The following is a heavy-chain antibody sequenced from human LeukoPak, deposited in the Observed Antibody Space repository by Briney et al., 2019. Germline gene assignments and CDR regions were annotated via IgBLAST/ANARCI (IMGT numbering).Heavy chain of an antibody. V-gene: IGHV4-61*02. J-gene: IGHJ4*02. CDR3: AREEMPGKFDY. CDR2: VYMNRNI. CDR1: GDSISSGSYY. Sequence: PSETLSLTCTVSGDSISSGSYYWNWIRQPAGKGLEWIGRVYMNRNINYNPSLKSRVTISADTSKNQFSLQLTSVTAADTAVYYCAREEMPGKFDYWGQGTLVTVSS. D-gene: IGHD1-1*01.